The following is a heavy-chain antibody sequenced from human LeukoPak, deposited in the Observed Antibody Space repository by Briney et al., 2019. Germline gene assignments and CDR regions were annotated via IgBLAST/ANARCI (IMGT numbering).Heavy chain of an antibody. Sequence: ASVKVSCKASGYTFTGYYMHGVRQAPGQGLEWMGWINPNSGGTNYAQKFQGRVTMTRDTSISTAYMELSTLRSDDTAVYYCARDVRSMITFGGPFDYWGQGTLVTVSS. CDR2: INPNSGGT. J-gene: IGHJ4*02. V-gene: IGHV1-2*02. CDR1: GYTFTGYY. D-gene: IGHD3-16*01. CDR3: ARDVRSMITFGGPFDY.